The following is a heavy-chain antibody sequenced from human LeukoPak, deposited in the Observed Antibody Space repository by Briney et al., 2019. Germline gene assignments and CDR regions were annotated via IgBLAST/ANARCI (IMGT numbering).Heavy chain of an antibody. CDR3: ARLNGDLVDY. J-gene: IGHJ4*02. CDR2: IYYSGST. Sequence: PSETLSLTCTVSGGSISSSSYYWGWIRQPPGKGLEWIGSIYYSGSTYYNPSLKSRVTISVDTSKNQFSLKLSSVTAADTAVYYCARLNGDLVDYWGQGTLVTVSS. V-gene: IGHV4-39*01. CDR1: GGSISSSSYY. D-gene: IGHD4-17*01.